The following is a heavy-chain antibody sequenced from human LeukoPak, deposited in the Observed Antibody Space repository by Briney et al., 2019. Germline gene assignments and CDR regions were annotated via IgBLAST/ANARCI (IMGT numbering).Heavy chain of an antibody. J-gene: IGHJ4*02. Sequence: PGGSLRLSCAPSGFTFSDFAMSWVRQSPGKGLEWVSSITTSGESTYYADSVKGRFTISRDNSKNTLYLQMNSLRAEDTAVYYCAKVGYDFWSGYYVHWGQGTLVTVSS. CDR1: GFTFSDFA. D-gene: IGHD3-3*01. CDR2: ITTSGEST. CDR3: AKVGYDFWSGYYVH. V-gene: IGHV3-23*01.